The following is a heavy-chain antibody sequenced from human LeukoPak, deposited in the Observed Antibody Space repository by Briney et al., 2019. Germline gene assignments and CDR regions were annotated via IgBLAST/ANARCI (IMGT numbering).Heavy chain of an antibody. V-gene: IGHV1-18*04. CDR2: IRPYNDDT. CDR3: AREGSYGAYLTLDY. J-gene: IGHJ4*02. Sequence: GASVKVSCKPSGYTFSSYAITWLRQTPGQGLEWMGWIRPYNDDTNYAQNFQARVAMTADISTKTVYMELRSLTSDDTAVYFCAREGSYGAYLTLDYWGQGTLVTVSS. CDR1: GYTFSSYA. D-gene: IGHD4-17*01.